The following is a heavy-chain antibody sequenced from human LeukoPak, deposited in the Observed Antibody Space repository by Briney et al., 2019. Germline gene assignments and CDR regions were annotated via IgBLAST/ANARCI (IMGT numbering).Heavy chain of an antibody. D-gene: IGHD3-9*01. Sequence: GGSLRLSCAASGFTFSIYWMSWVRQVPGKGLEWVANINQDGGEKYYVDSVKGRFTISRDNAKNSLYLQMNILKAEDTAVYYCARVDWYKFDYWGQGTLVTVSS. CDR1: GFTFSIYW. V-gene: IGHV3-7*02. CDR2: INQDGGEK. CDR3: ARVDWYKFDY. J-gene: IGHJ4*02.